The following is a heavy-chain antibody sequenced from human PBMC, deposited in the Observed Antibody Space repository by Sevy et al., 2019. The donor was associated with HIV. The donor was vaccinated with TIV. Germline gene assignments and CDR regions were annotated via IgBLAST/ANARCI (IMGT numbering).Heavy chain of an antibody. CDR3: AKGFCSGATCPRDYYYYGMDV. J-gene: IGHJ6*02. V-gene: IGHV3-23*01. CDR1: EFTFSSYA. CDR2: ISGRGRFT. Sequence: GGYLRLSCSASEFTFSSYAMSWVRQAPGKGLEWVSSISGRGRFTYYADFVEGRFIFSRDNSKNTLSVQMNSLRAEDTAVYYCAKGFCSGATCPRDYYYYGMDVWGQGTTVTVSS. D-gene: IGHD2-15*01.